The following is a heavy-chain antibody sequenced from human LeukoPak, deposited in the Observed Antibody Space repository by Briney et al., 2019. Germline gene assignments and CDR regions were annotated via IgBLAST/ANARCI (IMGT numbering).Heavy chain of an antibody. CDR1: GFTFSSYW. Sequence: GGSLRLSCAASGFTFSSYWMSWVRQAPGKGLEWVANIKQDGSEKYYVDSVKGRFTISRDNAKNSLYLQMNSLRAEDTAVYYCARDQGQYDFWSGYGDYYYYGMDVWGQGTTVTVSS. J-gene: IGHJ6*02. CDR2: IKQDGSEK. D-gene: IGHD3-3*01. CDR3: ARDQGQYDFWSGYGDYYYYGMDV. V-gene: IGHV3-7*01.